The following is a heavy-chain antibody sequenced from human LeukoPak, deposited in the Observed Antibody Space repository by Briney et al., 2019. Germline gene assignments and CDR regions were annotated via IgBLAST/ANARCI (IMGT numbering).Heavy chain of an antibody. CDR2: IWYDGSNK. CDR3: AKDSLLVWFGELLPAYLDY. D-gene: IGHD3-10*01. J-gene: IGHJ4*02. V-gene: IGHV3-33*06. Sequence: GGSLRLSCAASGFTFSSYGMHWVRQAPGKGLEWVAVIWYDGSNKYYADSVKGRFTISRDNSKNTLYLQMNSLRAEDTAVYYCAKDSLLVWFGELLPAYLDYWGQGTLVTVSS. CDR1: GFTFSSYG.